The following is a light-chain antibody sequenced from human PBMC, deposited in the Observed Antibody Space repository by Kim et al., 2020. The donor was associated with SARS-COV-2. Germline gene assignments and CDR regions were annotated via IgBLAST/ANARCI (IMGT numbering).Light chain of an antibody. CDR1: NNNVGNQG. CDR2: RNN. Sequence: QAGLTQPPSVSKGLRQTATLTCTGNNNNVGNQGAAWLQQHQGHPPKLLSYRNNNRPSAISERFSASRSGNTASLTITGLQPEDEADYYCSSWDSSLNAWVFGGGTQLTVL. V-gene: IGLV10-54*01. CDR3: SSWDSSLNAWV. J-gene: IGLJ3*02.